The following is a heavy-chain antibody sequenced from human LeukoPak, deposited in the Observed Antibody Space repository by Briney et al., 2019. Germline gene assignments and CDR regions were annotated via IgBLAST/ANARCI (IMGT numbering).Heavy chain of an antibody. D-gene: IGHD6-25*01. Sequence: SETLSLTCTVSGGSIRTYYWSWIRQPPGKGLEWIGYINYSGSTKYNPSLKSRVTISVDTSKNQFSLKLSSVTAADTAVYYCARVAAKGWPNAFDIWGQGTMVTVSS. CDR3: ARVAAKGWPNAFDI. J-gene: IGHJ3*02. CDR2: INYSGST. CDR1: GGSIRTYY. V-gene: IGHV4-59*12.